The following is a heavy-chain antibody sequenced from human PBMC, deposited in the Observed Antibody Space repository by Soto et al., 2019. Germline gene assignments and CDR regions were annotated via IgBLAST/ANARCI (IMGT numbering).Heavy chain of an antibody. D-gene: IGHD6-19*01. J-gene: IGHJ3*02. Sequence: EVQLVESGGGLVQPGRSLRLSCAASGFTFDDYAMHWVRQAPGKGLEWVSGISWNSGSIGYADSVKGRFTISRDNAKNSPYLQMNSLRAEDTALYYCAKDAVGSSVHFDIWGQGTMVTVSS. CDR1: GFTFDDYA. CDR2: ISWNSGSI. CDR3: AKDAVGSSVHFDI. V-gene: IGHV3-9*01.